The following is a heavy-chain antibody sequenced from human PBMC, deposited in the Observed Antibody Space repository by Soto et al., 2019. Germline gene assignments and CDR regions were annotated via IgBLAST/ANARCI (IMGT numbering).Heavy chain of an antibody. CDR3: ATYCTRVTCHTY. V-gene: IGHV3-23*01. Sequence: EGQLLESGGGFVQPGGSRRLSCVASGFPCSHYDMPWDRQVPVKGLEWVSAMSGGGDRTDYADSVRGRFTITRDNSRNTDYLKINSLSAEDTAEFYCATYCTRVTCHTYWGQGALVTVSS. CDR2: MSGGGDRT. D-gene: IGHD2-8*01. CDR1: GFPCSHYD. J-gene: IGHJ4*02.